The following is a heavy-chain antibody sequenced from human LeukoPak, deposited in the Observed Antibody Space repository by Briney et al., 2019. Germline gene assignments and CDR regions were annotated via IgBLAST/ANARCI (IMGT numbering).Heavy chain of an antibody. Sequence: PGRSLRLSCAASGFTFSSYAMHWVRQAPGKGLEWVAVISYDGSNKYYADSVKGRFTISRDNSKNTLYLQMNSLRAEDTAVYYCARGLSVVVPLASFDYWGQGTLVTVSS. CDR1: GFTFSSYA. CDR3: ARGLSVVVPLASFDY. V-gene: IGHV3-30*04. CDR2: ISYDGSNK. J-gene: IGHJ4*02. D-gene: IGHD3-22*01.